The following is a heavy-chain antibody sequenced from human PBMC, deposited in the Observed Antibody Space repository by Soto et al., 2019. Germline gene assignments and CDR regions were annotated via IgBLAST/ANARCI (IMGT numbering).Heavy chain of an antibody. Sequence: GGSLRLSCEASGFTFSTYGMHWVRQAPGKGLEWVAIIWNDGSNEYYADSVKGRFTISRDNSKNTLYLQLRNLRAEDPAVYFCARDQTDSGGYSDSWGQGTLVTVSS. J-gene: IGHJ4*02. CDR3: ARDQTDSGGYSDS. CDR1: GFTFSTYG. D-gene: IGHD3-22*01. CDR2: IWNDGSNE. V-gene: IGHV3-33*01.